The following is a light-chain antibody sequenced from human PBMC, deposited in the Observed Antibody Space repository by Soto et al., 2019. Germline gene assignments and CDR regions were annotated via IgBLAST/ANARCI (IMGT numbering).Light chain of an antibody. Sequence: EIVLTQSPDTLSLSPGERATLSCRASQSVSSDYLVWYQQKPGLPPRLLIYVASRRATGIPDRFSGSGSGTDFILTISRLEPEDFAVYYCQHYDNTPPSVTFGPGTKVDIK. CDR2: VAS. CDR1: QSVSSDY. CDR3: QHYDNTPPSVT. J-gene: IGKJ3*01. V-gene: IGKV3-20*01.